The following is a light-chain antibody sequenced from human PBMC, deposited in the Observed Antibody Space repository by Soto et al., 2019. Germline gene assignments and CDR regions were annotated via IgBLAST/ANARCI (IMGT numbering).Light chain of an antibody. V-gene: IGLV3-21*04. CDR2: YDS. J-gene: IGLJ2*01. CDR3: QVWDSSSDHYVV. CDR1: NIGSKR. Sequence: SYELTQPPSVSVAPGKTARITCGGNNIGSKRVHWYQQKPGQAPVLVIYYDSDRPSGIPERFSGSNSGNTATLTISRVEAGDEADYYCQVWDSSSDHYVVFGGGTQLTVL.